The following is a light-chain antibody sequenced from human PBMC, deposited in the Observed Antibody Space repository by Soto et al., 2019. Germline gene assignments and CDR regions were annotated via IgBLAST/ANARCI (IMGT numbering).Light chain of an antibody. CDR1: SSDVGRYNY. J-gene: IGLJ1*01. Sequence: QSALTQPRSVSGSPGQSVTISCTGTSSDVGRYNYVSWYQHHPDKAPKLRIYDVSTRPSGVPDRFSGSKSGTTASLTIAGLQAEDEADYYCCSYAGSPYVFGTGTKLTVL. CDR3: CSYAGSPYV. V-gene: IGLV2-11*01. CDR2: DVS.